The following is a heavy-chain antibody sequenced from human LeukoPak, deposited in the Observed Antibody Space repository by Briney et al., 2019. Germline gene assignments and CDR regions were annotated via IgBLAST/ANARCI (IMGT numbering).Heavy chain of an antibody. Sequence: EASVKVSCKASGYTFTSYYMHWVRQVPGQGLEWMGGIIPIFGTANYAQKFQGRVTITADESTSTAYMELSSLRSEDTAVYYCARAFHYYGSGSPLGYFDYWGQGTLVTVSS. V-gene: IGHV1-69*13. D-gene: IGHD3-10*01. CDR2: IIPIFGTA. CDR1: GYTFTSYY. J-gene: IGHJ4*02. CDR3: ARAFHYYGSGSPLGYFDY.